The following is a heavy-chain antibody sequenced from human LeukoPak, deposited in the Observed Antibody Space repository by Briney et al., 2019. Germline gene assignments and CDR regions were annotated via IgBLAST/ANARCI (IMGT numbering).Heavy chain of an antibody. CDR2: TYYRSKWYN. D-gene: IGHD3-22*01. J-gene: IGHJ6*02. Sequence: SQTLSLTCAISGDSVSSNSAAWNWIRQSPSRGLEWLGRTYYRSKWYNDYAVSVKSRITINPDTSKNQFSLQLNSVTPEDTAVYYCARSGRVVYDSSLDGMDVWGQGTTVTVSS. V-gene: IGHV6-1*01. CDR3: ARSGRVVYDSSLDGMDV. CDR1: GDSVSSNSAA.